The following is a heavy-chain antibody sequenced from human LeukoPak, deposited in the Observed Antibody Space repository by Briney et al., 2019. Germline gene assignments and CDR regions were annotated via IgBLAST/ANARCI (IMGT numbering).Heavy chain of an antibody. V-gene: IGHV4-59*12. CDR3: ARGPGMNYYYYYMDV. D-gene: IGHD6-13*01. J-gene: IGHJ6*03. Sequence: PSETLSLTCTVTGDSINSNYWSWIRQLPGKGLEWIGYIYHSGSTYYNPSLKSRVTISVDRSKNQFSLKLSSVTAADTAVYYCARGPGMNYYYYYMDVWGKGTTVTVSS. CDR2: IYHSGST. CDR1: GDSINSNY.